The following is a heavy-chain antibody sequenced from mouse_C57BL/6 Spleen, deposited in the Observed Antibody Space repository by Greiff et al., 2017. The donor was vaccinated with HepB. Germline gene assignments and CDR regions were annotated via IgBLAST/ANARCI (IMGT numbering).Heavy chain of an antibody. CDR1: GYTFTSYW. Sequence: QVQLQQSGAELVKPGASVKLSCKASGYTFTSYWMQWVKQRPGQGLEWIGEIDPSDSYTNYNQKFKGKATLTVDTSSSTAYMQLSSLTSEDSAVYYCARRLLQDDDFDYWGQGTTLTVSS. CDR3: ARRLLQDDDFDY. J-gene: IGHJ2*01. CDR2: IDPSDSYT. V-gene: IGHV1-50*01. D-gene: IGHD1-1*01.